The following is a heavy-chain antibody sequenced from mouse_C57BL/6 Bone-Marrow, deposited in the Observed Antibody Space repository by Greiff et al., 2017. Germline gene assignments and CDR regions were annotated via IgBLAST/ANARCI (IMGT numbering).Heavy chain of an antibody. CDR2: IDPETGGT. CDR1: GYTFTDYE. V-gene: IGHV1-15*01. J-gene: IGHJ1*03. CDR3: DAVLNWYFDV. D-gene: IGHD3-3*01. Sequence: QVQLQQSGAELVRPGASVTLSCKASGYTFTDYEMHWVKQTPVHGLEWIGAIDPETGGTAYNQKFKGKAILTADTSSSTAYMRLRSLTSEDSAVCYCDAVLNWYFDVWGTGTTVTVSS.